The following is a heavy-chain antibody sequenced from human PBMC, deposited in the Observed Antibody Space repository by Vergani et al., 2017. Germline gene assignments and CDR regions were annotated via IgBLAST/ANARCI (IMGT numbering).Heavy chain of an antibody. CDR2: ISYDGSNK. CDR1: GFTFSSYG. D-gene: IGHD2-2*01. J-gene: IGHJ6*03. Sequence: QVQLVESGGGVVQPGRSLRLSCAASGFTFSSYGMHWVRQAPGKGLEWVAVISYDGSNKYYADSVKGRFTISRDNSKNTLYLQMNSLRAEDTAVYYCAKGGCSSTSCYYYYMDVWGKGTTVTVSS. V-gene: IGHV3-30*18. CDR3: AKGGCSSTSCYYYYMDV.